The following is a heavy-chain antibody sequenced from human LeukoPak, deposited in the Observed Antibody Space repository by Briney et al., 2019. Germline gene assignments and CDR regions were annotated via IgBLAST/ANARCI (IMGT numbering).Heavy chain of an antibody. J-gene: IGHJ5*02. CDR1: GFTVSNNY. CDR3: TTSPAVAS. D-gene: IGHD4-23*01. Sequence: GGSLRLSCAASGFTVSNNYMTWVRQAPGKGPEWVSLIYSGGTTFYTDSVKGRFTISRDSSKNTLYLQMNNLKAEDTAVYYCTTSPAVASWGQGTLVTVSS. CDR2: IYSGGTT. V-gene: IGHV3-53*01.